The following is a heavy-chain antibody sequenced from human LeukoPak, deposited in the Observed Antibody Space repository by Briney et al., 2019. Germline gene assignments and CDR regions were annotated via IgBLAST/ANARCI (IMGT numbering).Heavy chain of an antibody. J-gene: IGHJ4*02. CDR2: INHSGST. D-gene: IGHD6-6*01. V-gene: IGHV4-34*01. CDR1: GGSFSGYY. CDR3: ASIEYSSSRTYYFDY. Sequence: SETLSLTCAVYGGSFSGYYWSWIRQPPGKGLEWIGEINHSGSTNYNPSLKSRVTISVDTSKNQFSLKLSSVTAADTAVYYCASIEYSSSRTYYFDYWGQGTLVTVSS.